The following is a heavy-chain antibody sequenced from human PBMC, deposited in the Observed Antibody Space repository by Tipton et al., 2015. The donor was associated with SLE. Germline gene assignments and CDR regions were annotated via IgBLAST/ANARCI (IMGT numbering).Heavy chain of an antibody. CDR1: GGSMTTGSYF. D-gene: IGHD1-7*01. CDR2: IYYNGNT. Sequence: LRLSCTVSGGSMTTGSYFWTWIRQPAGKGPEYIGRIYYNGNTYYNPSLGSRLTISVDTSKDQFSLRLTSVTAADTAVYYCARATDWNLSPDVWGKGTTVTVSS. CDR3: ARATDWNLSPDV. J-gene: IGHJ6*04. V-gene: IGHV4-31*03.